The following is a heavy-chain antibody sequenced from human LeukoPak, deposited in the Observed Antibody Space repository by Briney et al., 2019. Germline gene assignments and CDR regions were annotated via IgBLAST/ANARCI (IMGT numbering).Heavy chain of an antibody. CDR2: INRSGST. CDR3: ARGKNSSGYYPPGDY. CDR1: GGSFSGYY. V-gene: IGHV4-34*01. J-gene: IGHJ4*02. Sequence: SETLSLTCAVYGGSFSGYYWSWIRQPPGKGLEWIGEINRSGSTNYNPSLKSRVTISVDTSKNQFSLKLSSVTAADTAVYYCARGKNSSGYYPPGDYWGQGTLVTVSS. D-gene: IGHD3-22*01.